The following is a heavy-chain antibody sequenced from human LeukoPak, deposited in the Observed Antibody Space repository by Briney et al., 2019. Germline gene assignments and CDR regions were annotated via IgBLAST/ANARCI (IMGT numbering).Heavy chain of an antibody. J-gene: IGHJ4*02. Sequence: HPGGSLRLSCAASGFTFSSYAMSWVRQAPGKGLEWVSAISGRGGSTYYADSVKGRFTISRDNSKNTLYLQMNSLRAEDTAVYYCAKVSEQWLVRPYYFDYWGQGTLVTVSS. D-gene: IGHD6-19*01. CDR3: AKVSEQWLVRPYYFDY. CDR1: GFTFSSYA. V-gene: IGHV3-23*01. CDR2: ISGRGGST.